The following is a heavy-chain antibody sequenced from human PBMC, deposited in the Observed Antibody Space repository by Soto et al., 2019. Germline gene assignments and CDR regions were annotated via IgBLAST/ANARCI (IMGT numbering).Heavy chain of an antibody. J-gene: IGHJ3*02. CDR3: AKDIVVVVAATFEAFDI. V-gene: IGHV3-30*04. CDR2: ISYDGSNK. Sequence: PGGSLRLSCAASGFTFSSYAMHWVRQAPGKGLEWVAVISYDGSNKYYADSVKGRFTISRDNSKNTLYLQMNSLRAEDTAVYYCAKDIVVVVAATFEAFDIWGQGTMVTVSS. CDR1: GFTFSSYA. D-gene: IGHD2-15*01.